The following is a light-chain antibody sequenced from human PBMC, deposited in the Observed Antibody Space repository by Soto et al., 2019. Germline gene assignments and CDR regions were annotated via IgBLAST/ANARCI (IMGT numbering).Light chain of an antibody. Sequence: GLTQSPGTLSLSPGERATLSCRASQTVRNNYLAWYQQKPGQAPRLLIYDASSRATGIPDRFSGGGSGTDFTLTISRLEPEDFAVYYCQHYGSTPWSFGQGTKVDIK. J-gene: IGKJ1*01. CDR3: QHYGSTPWS. CDR1: QTVRNNY. CDR2: DAS. V-gene: IGKV3-20*01.